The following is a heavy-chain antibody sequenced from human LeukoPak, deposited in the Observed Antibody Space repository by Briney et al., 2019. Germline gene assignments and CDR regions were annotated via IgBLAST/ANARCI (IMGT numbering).Heavy chain of an antibody. V-gene: IGHV1-46*01. CDR1: GYTFTSYY. Sequence: ASVKVSCKASGYTFTSYYMHWVRQAPGQGLEWMGIINPSGGSTSYAQKFQGRVTMTRDTSTSTVYMELSSLRFEDTAVYYCAREWGNKAFDYWGQGTLVTVSS. CDR3: AREWGNKAFDY. D-gene: IGHD7-27*01. CDR2: INPSGGST. J-gene: IGHJ4*02.